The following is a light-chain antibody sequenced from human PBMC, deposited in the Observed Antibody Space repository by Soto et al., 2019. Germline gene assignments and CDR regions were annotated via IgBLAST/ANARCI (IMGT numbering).Light chain of an antibody. Sequence: DIQMTQSPSSLSASVGDRVTITCRASQDIANYLNWYQQKPGKAPKLLIYDGSNLKTGVPGRFSATVSGTDFTFTINNLQPEDTATYFCQHYANFPLTFGGGTRVEIK. CDR1: QDIANY. CDR3: QHYANFPLT. J-gene: IGKJ4*01. CDR2: DGS. V-gene: IGKV1-33*01.